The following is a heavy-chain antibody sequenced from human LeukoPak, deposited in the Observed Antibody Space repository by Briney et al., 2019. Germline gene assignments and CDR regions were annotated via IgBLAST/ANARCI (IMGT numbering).Heavy chain of an antibody. CDR2: ISWNSGSI. D-gene: IGHD6-19*01. CDR1: GFTFDDYA. CDR3: AKDIGPSGWPTAGWYFDL. Sequence: GGSLRLSCAASGFTFDDYAMPWVRQAPGKGLEWVSGISWNSGSIGYADSVKGRFTISRDNAKNSLYLQMNSLRAEDTALYYCAKDIGPSGWPTAGWYFDLWGRGTLVTVSS. V-gene: IGHV3-9*01. J-gene: IGHJ2*01.